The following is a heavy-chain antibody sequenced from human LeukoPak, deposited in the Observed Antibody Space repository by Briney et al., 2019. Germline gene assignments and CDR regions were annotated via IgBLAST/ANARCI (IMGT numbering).Heavy chain of an antibody. CDR1: GFTFSDYY. J-gene: IGHJ4*02. CDR2: ISSSSSYT. D-gene: IGHD1-1*01. CDR3: ARDSDWNPPDY. V-gene: IGHV3-11*05. Sequence: GGSLRLSCAASGFTFSDYYMSWIRQAPGKGLEWFSYISSSSSYTNYADSVKGRFTISRDNAKNSLYLQMNSLRAEDTAVYYCARDSDWNPPDYWGQGALVTVSS.